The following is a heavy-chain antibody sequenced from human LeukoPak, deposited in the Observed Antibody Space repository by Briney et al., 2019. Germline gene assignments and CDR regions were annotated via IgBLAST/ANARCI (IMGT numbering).Heavy chain of an antibody. CDR3: AREGPTWNTFYFDY. CDR2: ISSSGSTI. J-gene: IGHJ4*02. D-gene: IGHD3-16*01. CDR1: GFTFSDYY. V-gene: IGHV3-11*01. Sequence: PGGSLRLSCAASGFTFSDYYMSWVRQAPGKGLEWVSYISSSGSTIYYADSVKGRFTISRDNAKNSLYLQMNSLRAEDTAVYYCAREGPTWNTFYFDYWGQGTLVTVSS.